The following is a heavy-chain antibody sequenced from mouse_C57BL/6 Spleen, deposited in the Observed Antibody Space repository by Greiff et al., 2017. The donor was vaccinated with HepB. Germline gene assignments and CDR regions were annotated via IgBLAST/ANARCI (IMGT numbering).Heavy chain of an antibody. CDR1: GYAFTNYL. CDR2: INPGSGGT. CDR3: ATPPDYGYDGVGFDY. J-gene: IGHJ2*01. D-gene: IGHD2-2*01. V-gene: IGHV1-54*01. Sequence: VQLQQSGAELVRPGTSVKVSCKASGYAFTNYLIEWVKQRPGQGLEWIGVINPGSGGTNYNEKFKGKATLTADKSSSTAYMQLSSLTSEDSAVYFCATPPDYGYDGVGFDYWGQGTTLTVSS.